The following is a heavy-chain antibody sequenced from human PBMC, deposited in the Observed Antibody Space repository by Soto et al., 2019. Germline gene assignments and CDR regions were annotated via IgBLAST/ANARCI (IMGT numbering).Heavy chain of an antibody. J-gene: IGHJ4*01. CDR1: GYTFTSYA. D-gene: IGHD5-12*01. CDR2: INTGDGNT. V-gene: IGHV1-3*04. Sequence: GASVKVSCKASGYTFTSYAMHLVRQAPGQRLEWMAWINTGDGNTKYSQKFQGRVTITRDTSASTAYMELSSLRSEDTAVYYCAKDALSGYDSYFDFWGHGTLATVSS. CDR3: AKDALSGYDSYFDF.